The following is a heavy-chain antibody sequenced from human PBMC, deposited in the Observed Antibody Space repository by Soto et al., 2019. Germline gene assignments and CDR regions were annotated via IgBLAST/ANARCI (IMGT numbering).Heavy chain of an antibody. Sequence: PXXTLSLPFAVCGGSFSGCYWCWIRQPPGKGLEWIGEINHSGSTNYNPSLKSRVTISVDTSKNQFSLNLYSVTAADTAVYYCARGRWLRQSFDYWGQGTLVTVSS. CDR3: ARGRWLRQSFDY. V-gene: IGHV4-34*01. CDR1: GGSFSGCY. CDR2: INHSGST. D-gene: IGHD5-12*01. J-gene: IGHJ4*02.